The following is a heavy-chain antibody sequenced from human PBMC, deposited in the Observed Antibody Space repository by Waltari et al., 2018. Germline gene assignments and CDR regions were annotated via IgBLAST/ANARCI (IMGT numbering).Heavy chain of an antibody. Sequence: EVQLVESGGGLVQTGGSLRLPGAGSGFTFNNYWMTWVRQAPGKGLEWVANIKQDASEKYYVDSVKGRFTISRDNTKNSLYLQMNSLRAEDTAVYYCAASVGVAPNYWGHGTLVTVSS. D-gene: IGHD6-19*01. CDR2: IKQDASEK. J-gene: IGHJ4*01. CDR1: GFTFNNYW. V-gene: IGHV3-7*01. CDR3: AASVGVAPNY.